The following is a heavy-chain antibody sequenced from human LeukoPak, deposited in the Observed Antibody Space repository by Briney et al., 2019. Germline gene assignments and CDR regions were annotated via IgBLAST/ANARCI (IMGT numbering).Heavy chain of an antibody. Sequence: SETLSLTCTVSGGSINSYYWGWIRPPPGKGLEWIGYIYFSGSTNYNPSLKSRVTISIDTSKKQFSLNLNSVTAADTAVYYCARRKSNDYGDYLDYWGQGTLVTVSS. CDR1: GGSINSYY. J-gene: IGHJ4*02. V-gene: IGHV4-59*08. D-gene: IGHD4-17*01. CDR3: ARRKSNDYGDYLDY. CDR2: IYFSGST.